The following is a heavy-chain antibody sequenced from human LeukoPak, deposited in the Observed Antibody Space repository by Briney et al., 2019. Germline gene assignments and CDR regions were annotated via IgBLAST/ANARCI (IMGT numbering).Heavy chain of an antibody. CDR2: IYYSGST. CDR3: ASGGGFGELFFY. D-gene: IGHD3-10*01. V-gene: IGHV4-39*07. Sequence: SDTLSLTCTVSGGSISSGSYYWGWIRQPPGKGLEWIGSIYYSGSTYYNPSLKSRVTMSVDTSKNQFSLKLSSVTAADTAVYYCASGGGFGELFFYWGQGTLVTVSS. J-gene: IGHJ4*02. CDR1: GGSISSGSYY.